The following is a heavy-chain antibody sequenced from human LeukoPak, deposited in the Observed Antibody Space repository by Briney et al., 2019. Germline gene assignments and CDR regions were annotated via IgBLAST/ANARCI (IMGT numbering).Heavy chain of an antibody. D-gene: IGHD4-17*01. V-gene: IGHV4-39*02. J-gene: IGHJ6*02. Sequence: GSLRLSCAASGFTFSSYAMSWVRQPPGKGLEWIGSIYYSGSTYYNPSLKSRVTISVDTSKNQFSLKLSSVTAADTAVYYCAIERPTTVTTLGYYYYGMDVWGQGTTVTVSS. CDR3: AIERPTTVTTLGYYYYGMDV. CDR1: GFTFSSYA. CDR2: IYYSGST.